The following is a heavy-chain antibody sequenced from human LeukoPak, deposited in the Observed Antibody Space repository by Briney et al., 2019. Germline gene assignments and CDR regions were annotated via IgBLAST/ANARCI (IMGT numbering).Heavy chain of an antibody. Sequence: SETLSLTCTXSGGSNSSYYXXXXXXPPGXXXXXXXXXXXXGNTNYSPSLKSRVTIFGDTSKNQFFLKLSSVTAADTAVYHCARVLSIVVVPGATFWFDPWGQGTLVTVSS. V-gene: IGHV4-59*12. D-gene: IGHD2-2*01. CDR3: ARVLSIVVVPGATFWFDP. J-gene: IGHJ5*02. CDR2: XXXXGNT. CDR1: GGSNSSYY.